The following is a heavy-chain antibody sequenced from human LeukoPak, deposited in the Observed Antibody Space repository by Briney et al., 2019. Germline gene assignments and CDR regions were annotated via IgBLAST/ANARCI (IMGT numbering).Heavy chain of an antibody. CDR1: GYTFTSYY. CDR2: INPSGGST. Sequence: ASVKVSCKASGYTFTSYYMHWVRQAPGQGLEWMGIINPSGGSTSYAQKFQGRVTMTRDTSTSTVYMELSSLRSEDTAVYYCARAGGGVVVPAAISRRPKENIVYYYYYMDVWGKGITVTVSS. D-gene: IGHD2-2*02. CDR3: ARAGGGVVVPAAISRRPKENIVYYYYYMDV. J-gene: IGHJ6*03. V-gene: IGHV1-46*03.